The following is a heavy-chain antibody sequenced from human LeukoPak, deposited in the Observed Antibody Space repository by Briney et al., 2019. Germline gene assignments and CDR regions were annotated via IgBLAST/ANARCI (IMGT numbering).Heavy chain of an antibody. CDR1: GYTFTAYY. D-gene: IGHD4-11*01. Sequence: ASVKVSCKTSGYTFTAYYMDWVRQAPGQGLEWMGWTNPNSGGTNYAQHFQGRVTMTRDTSISTAYLELSRLTSDDTAVYYCARDVRSNYGSHTMDVWGQGTTVTVSS. V-gene: IGHV1-2*02. CDR3: ARDVRSNYGSHTMDV. CDR2: TNPNSGGT. J-gene: IGHJ6*02.